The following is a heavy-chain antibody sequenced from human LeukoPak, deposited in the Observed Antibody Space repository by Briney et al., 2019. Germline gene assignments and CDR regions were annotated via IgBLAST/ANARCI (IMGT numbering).Heavy chain of an antibody. D-gene: IGHD3-3*01. CDR1: GGPISSYY. V-gene: IGHV4-4*09. CDR3: AGGNYYYYYIDV. CDR2: IYTSEST. J-gene: IGHJ6*03. Sequence: PSETLSLTCTVSGGPISSYYWNWIRQPPGKGLEWIGYIYTSESTNYTPSLKSRVTISVDTSKKQFSLNLSSVTAADTAVYYCAGGNYYYYYIDVWGKGTTVTVSS.